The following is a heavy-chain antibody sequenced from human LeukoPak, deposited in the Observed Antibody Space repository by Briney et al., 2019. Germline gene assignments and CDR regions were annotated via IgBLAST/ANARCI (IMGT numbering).Heavy chain of an antibody. D-gene: IGHD6-13*01. V-gene: IGHV3-23*01. CDR2: ISGGGDST. J-gene: IGHJ4*02. Sequence: PGGSLRLSCAASGFTLSSYAMSWGRQAPGKGLKWVSNISGGGDSTYYADSVKGRFTISRDNANNSLSLQMDSLRAEDTAVYYCVRDRPTIAAAYSGGKYWGQGTLVTVSS. CDR1: GFTLSSYA. CDR3: VRDRPTIAAAYSGGKY.